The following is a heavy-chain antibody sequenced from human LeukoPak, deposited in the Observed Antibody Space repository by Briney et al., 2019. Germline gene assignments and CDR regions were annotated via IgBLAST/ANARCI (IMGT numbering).Heavy chain of an antibody. CDR1: GFTVSSNY. J-gene: IGHJ4*02. V-gene: IGHV3-23*01. CDR2: ISGSGGST. Sequence: GGSLRLSCAASGFTVSSNYMSWVRQAPGKGLEWVSAISGSGGSTYHADSVKGRFTISRDNSKNTLYLQMNSLRAEDTAVYYCAKYISLDYFDYWGQGTLVTVSS. D-gene: IGHD5-12*01. CDR3: AKYISLDYFDY.